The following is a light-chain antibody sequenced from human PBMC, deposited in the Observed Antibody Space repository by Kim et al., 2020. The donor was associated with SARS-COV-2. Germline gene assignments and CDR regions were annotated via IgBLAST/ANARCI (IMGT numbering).Light chain of an antibody. CDR1: QNINTW. J-gene: IGKJ2*04. CDR2: KAS. Sequence: LSASVGDRVTITGRASQNINTWFAWYQQKPGRAPKLLIYKASTLDNGVPSRFSGSGSGTEFTLTISSLQPDDFATYYCQQYESLCSFGQGTKLEI. CDR3: QQYESLCS. V-gene: IGKV1-5*03.